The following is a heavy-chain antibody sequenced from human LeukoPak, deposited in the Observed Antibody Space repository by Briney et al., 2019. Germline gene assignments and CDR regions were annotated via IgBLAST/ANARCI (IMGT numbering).Heavy chain of an antibody. CDR3: ARVSYSSSWPATAYFDY. CDR1: GFIFNNYG. J-gene: IGHJ4*02. D-gene: IGHD6-13*01. Sequence: GRSLRLSCAASGFIFNNYGMHWVRQAPGKGLEWVAVIWYDGSNKYYGDSVKGRFTISRDNSKNTLYLQMNSLRAEDTAVYYCARVSYSSSWPATAYFDYWGQGTLVTVSS. V-gene: IGHV3-33*01. CDR2: IWYDGSNK.